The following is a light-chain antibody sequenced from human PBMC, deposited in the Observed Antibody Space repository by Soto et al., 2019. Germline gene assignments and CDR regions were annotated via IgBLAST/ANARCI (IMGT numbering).Light chain of an antibody. CDR2: AAS. V-gene: IGKV1-27*01. CDR3: QRYISAPFT. CDR1: QGISNY. J-gene: IGKJ3*01. Sequence: DIQMTQSPSSLSASVGDRVTITCRATQGISNYLAWYQQKPGKIPKLLIYAASTLQSGVPSRFSGSGSGTDFTLTISSLQPEDVATYYGQRYISAPFTFGPGTNVDIK.